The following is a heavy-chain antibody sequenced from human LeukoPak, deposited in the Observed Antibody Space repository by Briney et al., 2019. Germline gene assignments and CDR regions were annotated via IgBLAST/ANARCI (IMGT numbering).Heavy chain of an antibody. CDR1: GGSISNYY. CDR2: IFYSGST. V-gene: IGHV4-59*01. CDR3: ARDGLYCSGGSCSPYYFDL. Sequence: SETLSLTCTVSGGSISNYYWSWIRQPPGRGLERIGYIFYSGSTNYYPALESLVSLSVDTSKNQFSLILTSVTAAHTALYYCARDGLYCSGGSCSPYYFDLWGQATLVTVSS. J-gene: IGHJ4*02. D-gene: IGHD2-15*01.